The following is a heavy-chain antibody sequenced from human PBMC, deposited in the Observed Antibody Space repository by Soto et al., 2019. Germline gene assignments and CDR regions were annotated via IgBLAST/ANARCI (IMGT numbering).Heavy chain of an antibody. J-gene: IGHJ5*02. CDR3: ARTPTRGASALLDP. D-gene: IGHD1-26*01. V-gene: IGHV4-34*01. CDR1: GGSFSDYY. CDR2: IHLSGRV. Sequence: QVQLQQWGSGLLKPSETLSLTCAIYGGSFSDYYWHWIRQSPGKGLEWIGEIHLSGRVNFTPSLKSRTILSMDTSRNQFFLTLRSVTAADTAVYFCARTPTRGASALLDPWGRGHLVTVSS.